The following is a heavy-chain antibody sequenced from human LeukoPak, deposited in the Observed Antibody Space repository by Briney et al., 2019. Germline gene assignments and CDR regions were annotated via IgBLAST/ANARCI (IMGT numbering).Heavy chain of an antibody. J-gene: IGHJ4*02. CDR2: INHSGST. CDR3: ARDFDSSGWTWGY. V-gene: IGHV4-34*01. Sequence: SETLSLTCAVYGGSFSGYYWSWIRQPPGKGLEWIGEINHSGSTNYNPSLKSRVTISVDTSKNQFSLKLSSVTAADTAVYYCARDFDSSGWTWGYWGQGTLVTVSS. D-gene: IGHD6-19*01. CDR1: GGSFSGYY.